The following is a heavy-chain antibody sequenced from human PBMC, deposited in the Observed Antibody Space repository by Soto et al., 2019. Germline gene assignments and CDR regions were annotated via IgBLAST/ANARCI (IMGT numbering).Heavy chain of an antibody. Sequence: QVQLQQWGAGLLKPSETLSLTCAVYGGSFSGYYWTWIRQPPGTGLEWIGEINHSGSTNYNPSLKSRVNISVDTSKNQFSLKLTSVTAADPAVYYCARDKITGLFAYWGQGTLVTVSS. CDR3: ARDKITGLFAY. CDR1: GGSFSGYY. CDR2: INHSGST. J-gene: IGHJ4*02. D-gene: IGHD2-8*02. V-gene: IGHV4-34*01.